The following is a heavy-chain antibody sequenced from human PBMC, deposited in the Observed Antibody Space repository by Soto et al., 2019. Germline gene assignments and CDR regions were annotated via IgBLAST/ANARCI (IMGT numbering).Heavy chain of an antibody. D-gene: IGHD4-4*01. V-gene: IGHV4-34*01. CDR1: GGSFSGYY. CDR2: INHSGST. CDR3: ARRMTVTTLRHYYFDY. Sequence: PSETLSLTCAVYGGSFSGYYWSWIRQPPGKGLEWIGEINHSGSTNYNPSLKSRVTISVDTSKNQFSLKLSSVTAADTAVYYCARRMTVTTLRHYYFDYWGQGTLVTVSS. J-gene: IGHJ4*02.